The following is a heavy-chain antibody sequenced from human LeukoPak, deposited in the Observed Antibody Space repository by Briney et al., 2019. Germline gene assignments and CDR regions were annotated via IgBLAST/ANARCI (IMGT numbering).Heavy chain of an antibody. CDR1: GFTFSSYA. CDR2: ISGSGGST. Sequence: GGSLRLSCAASGFTFSSYAVSWVRQAPGKGLEWVSAISGSGGSTYYADSVKGRFTISRDNSKNTLYLQMNSLRAEDTAVYYCAKDRQRPYYFDYWGQGTLVTVSS. CDR3: AKDRQRPYYFDY. V-gene: IGHV3-23*01. J-gene: IGHJ4*02.